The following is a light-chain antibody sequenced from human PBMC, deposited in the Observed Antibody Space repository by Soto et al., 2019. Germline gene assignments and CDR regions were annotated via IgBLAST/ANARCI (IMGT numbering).Light chain of an antibody. CDR2: RNN. CDR1: SSNIGSNY. CDR3: AAWDESLSGYV. J-gene: IGLJ1*01. Sequence: QSVLTQPPSASGTPGQRVTISCSGSSSNIGSNYVYWYQQLPGTAPKLLIYRNNQRPSGVPDRFSGSTSGTSASLAISGLRSEDEAEYYCAAWDESLSGYVFGTGTKVTVL. V-gene: IGLV1-47*01.